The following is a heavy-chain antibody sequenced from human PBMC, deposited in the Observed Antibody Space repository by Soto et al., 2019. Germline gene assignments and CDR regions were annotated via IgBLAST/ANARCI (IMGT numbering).Heavy chain of an antibody. J-gene: IGHJ4*02. D-gene: IGHD2-2*02. CDR1: GGSISSGGYY. CDR3: ARGISSQLLYDY. V-gene: IGHV4-31*03. CDR2: IYYSGST. Sequence: SETLSLTCTVSGGSISSGGYYWSWIRQHPGKGLEWIGYIYYSGSTYYNPSLKSRDTISVDTSKNQFSLKLSSVTAADTAVYYCARGISSQLLYDYWGQGTLFTVSS.